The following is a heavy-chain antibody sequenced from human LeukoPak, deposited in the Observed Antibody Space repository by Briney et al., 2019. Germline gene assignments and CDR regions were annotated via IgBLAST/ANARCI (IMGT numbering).Heavy chain of an antibody. CDR1: GGSISSYY. D-gene: IGHD1-26*01. CDR3: ARGLVGAKTRSYYYYYMDV. Sequence: SETLSLTCTVSGGSISSYYWSWIRQPAGKGLEWIGRIYTSGSTNYNPSLKSRVTMSVDTSKNQFSLKLSSVTAADTAVYYCARGLVGAKTRSYYYYYMDVWGQGTTVTVSS. J-gene: IGHJ6*03. CDR2: IYTSGST. V-gene: IGHV4-4*07.